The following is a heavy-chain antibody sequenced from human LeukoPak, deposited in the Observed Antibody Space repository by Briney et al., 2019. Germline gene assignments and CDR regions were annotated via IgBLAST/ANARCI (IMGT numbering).Heavy chain of an antibody. D-gene: IGHD5-12*01. CDR1: GGTFSSYA. J-gene: IGHJ4*02. CDR2: IIPIFGTA. Sequence: SVKVSCKASGGTFSSYAISWVRQAPGQGLEWMGGIIPIFGTANYAQKFQGRVTITTDESTSTAYMELSSLRSEDTAVYYCARDKVATGSSYFDYWGQGTLVTVSS. V-gene: IGHV1-69*05. CDR3: ARDKVATGSSYFDY.